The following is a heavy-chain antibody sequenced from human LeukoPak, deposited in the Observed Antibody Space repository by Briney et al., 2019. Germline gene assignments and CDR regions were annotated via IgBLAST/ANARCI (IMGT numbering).Heavy chain of an antibody. CDR3: ATHTVGLEY. Sequence: GGSLRLSCAASGFMFSIYSMNWVRQAPGKGLEWVSSISGSSTYIYYADAVKGRFTISRDNAKDSLYLQMNSLRAEDTAVYYCATHTVGLEYWGQEALVTVSS. CDR1: GFMFSIYS. V-gene: IGHV3-21*01. CDR2: ISGSSTYI. D-gene: IGHD4-11*01. J-gene: IGHJ4*02.